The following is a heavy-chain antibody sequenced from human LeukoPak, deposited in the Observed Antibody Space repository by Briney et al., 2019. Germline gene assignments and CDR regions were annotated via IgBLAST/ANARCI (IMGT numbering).Heavy chain of an antibody. CDR3: AKDYSDILSPFDS. CDR2: IAGSGGST. CDR1: GFTFGSFA. D-gene: IGHD3-9*01. V-gene: IGHV3-23*01. Sequence: GGSLRLSCTASGFTFGSFAMSWVRQAPGKGLEWVSSIAGSGGSTNYAESVKCRFTISRDNSKNTLDLQMNSLRAEDTAVYYCAKDYSDILSPFDSWGQGTLVTVST. J-gene: IGHJ4*02.